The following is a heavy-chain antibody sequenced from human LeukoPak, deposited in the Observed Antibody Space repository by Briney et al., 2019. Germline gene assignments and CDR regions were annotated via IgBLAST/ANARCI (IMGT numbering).Heavy chain of an antibody. Sequence: GGSLRLSCAASGFIFSSYAMSWVRQAPGKGLEWVSAFSGSGDSTYYADSVKGRFTISRDNSKNTLYLQMNSLRAEDTAVYYCARVPNSSDAFDIWGQGTMVTVSS. D-gene: IGHD2/OR15-2a*01. CDR1: GFIFSSYA. J-gene: IGHJ3*02. CDR2: FSGSGDST. CDR3: ARVPNSSDAFDI. V-gene: IGHV3-23*01.